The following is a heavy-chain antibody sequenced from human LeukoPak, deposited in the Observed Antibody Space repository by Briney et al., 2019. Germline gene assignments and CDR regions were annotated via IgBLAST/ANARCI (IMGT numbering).Heavy chain of an antibody. CDR1: GGSISSSSYY. CDR3: ARDGPPGVVAATRFLGNWFDP. CDR2: IYYSGST. D-gene: IGHD2-15*01. V-gene: IGHV4-39*07. J-gene: IGHJ5*02. Sequence: PSETLSLTCTVSGGSISSSSYYWGWIRQPPGKGLEWIGSIYYSGSTYYNPSLKSRVTISVDTSKNQFSLKLSSVTAADTAVYYCARDGPPGVVAATRFLGNWFDPWGQGTLVTVSS.